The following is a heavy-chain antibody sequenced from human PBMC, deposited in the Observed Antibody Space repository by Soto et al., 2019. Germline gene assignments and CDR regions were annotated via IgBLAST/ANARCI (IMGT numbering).Heavy chain of an antibody. CDR1: GFNFDSYS. CDR3: ARVDYQYSSACDY. V-gene: IGHV3-21*04. CDR2: ISSSSSYK. Sequence: GGSLRLSCAASGFNFDSYSIHWVRQAPGKGLEWVSSISSSSSYKYYVDSVKGRFTVSRDYAKNSAFLQMNSLRAEDTAVYYCARVDYQYSSACDYWGQGTLVTVSS. D-gene: IGHD4-4*01. J-gene: IGHJ4*02.